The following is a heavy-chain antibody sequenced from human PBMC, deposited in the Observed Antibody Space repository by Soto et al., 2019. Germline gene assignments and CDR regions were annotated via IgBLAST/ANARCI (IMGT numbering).Heavy chain of an antibody. CDR3: ARDIGYCSSTSCSKPPIFGY. CDR1: GFTFSSYW. Sequence: GGSLRLSCAASGFTFSSYWMSWVRQAPGKGLEWVANIKQDGSEKYYVDSVKGRFTISRDNAKNSLYLQMNSLRAEDTAVYYCARDIGYCSSTSCSKPPIFGYWGQGTLVTVSS. D-gene: IGHD2-2*01. J-gene: IGHJ4*02. CDR2: IKQDGSEK. V-gene: IGHV3-7*01.